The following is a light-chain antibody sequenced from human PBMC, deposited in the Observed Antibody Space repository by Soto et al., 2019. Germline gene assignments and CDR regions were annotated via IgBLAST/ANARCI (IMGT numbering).Light chain of an antibody. CDR2: AAS. V-gene: IGKV1-6*01. Sequence: AIQLTQSPYSLSASVGDRFTITCRASQGIRNDLGWYQQKPGKAPKLLIYAASSLQSGVPSRFSGSASGTDFTLTISSLQPEDFATYYCLQDYSYPWPFGQGTKVDIK. J-gene: IGKJ1*01. CDR1: QGIRND. CDR3: LQDYSYPWP.